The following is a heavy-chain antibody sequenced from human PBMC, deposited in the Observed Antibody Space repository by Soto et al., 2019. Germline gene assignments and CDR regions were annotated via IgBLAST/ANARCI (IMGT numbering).Heavy chain of an antibody. D-gene: IGHD5-18*01. V-gene: IGHV1-2*02. CDR2: INPNSGGT. Sequence: ASVRVSCKASGYTFTGYYMHWVRQAPGQGLEWMGWINPNSGGTNYAQKFQGRVTMTRDTSISTAYMELSRLRSDDTAVYYCARDERDEAMVTLGESNWFDPWGQGTLVTVSS. CDR3: ARDERDEAMVTLGESNWFDP. CDR1: GYTFTGYY. J-gene: IGHJ5*02.